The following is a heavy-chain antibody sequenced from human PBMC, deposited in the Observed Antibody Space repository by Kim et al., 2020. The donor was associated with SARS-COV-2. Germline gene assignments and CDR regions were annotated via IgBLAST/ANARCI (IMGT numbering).Heavy chain of an antibody. CDR3: ARDRLWARGLGSSSPSSMVAFDI. V-gene: IGHV1-69*13. J-gene: IGHJ3*02. D-gene: IGHD6-6*01. CDR2: IIPFFGTT. Sequence: SVKVSCKASGGPFISYGVSWVRQAPGQGLEWMGGIIPFFGTTNYAQKFQGRVTITADESTSTAYVELSSLRSEDTAMYYCARDRLWARGLGSSSPSSMVAFDIWGQGTMVTVSS. CDR1: GGPFISYG.